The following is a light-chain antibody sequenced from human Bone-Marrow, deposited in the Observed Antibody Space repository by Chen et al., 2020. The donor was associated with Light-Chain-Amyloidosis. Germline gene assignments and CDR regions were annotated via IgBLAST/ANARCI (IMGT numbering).Light chain of an antibody. CDR3: AVWDDSLVKV. Sequence: QPVLTQPPSASGAPGQRVTISCSGSSSNIKSNYVFWYQQFPGTAPNLLIYRNNQRPSGVPDRFSGSKTGTSASLVIRGLRSEDEADYYGAVWDDSLVKVFGGGTKLTVL. CDR1: SSNIKSNY. J-gene: IGLJ2*01. V-gene: IGLV1-47*01. CDR2: RNN.